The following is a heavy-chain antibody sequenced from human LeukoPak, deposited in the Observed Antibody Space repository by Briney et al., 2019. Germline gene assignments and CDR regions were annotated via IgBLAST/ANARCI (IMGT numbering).Heavy chain of an antibody. J-gene: IGHJ4*02. CDR1: GFTFSSYG. D-gene: IGHD1/OR15-1a*01. V-gene: IGHV3-30*02. CDR2: IRYDRSNK. Sequence: GGSLRLSCAASGFTFSSYGMHWVRQAPGKGLEWVAFIRYDRSNKYYADSVKGRFTISRDNSKNTLYLQMNSLRAEDSAVYYCAKRSLPVTKITADGRHLDCWGQGTLVTVSS. CDR3: AKRSLPVTKITADGRHLDC.